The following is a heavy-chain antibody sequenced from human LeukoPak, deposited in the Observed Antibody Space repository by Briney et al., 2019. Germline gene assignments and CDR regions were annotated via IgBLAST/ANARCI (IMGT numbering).Heavy chain of an antibody. CDR2: INHSGST. D-gene: IGHD6-13*01. CDR3: ARGPGPYSSSFDY. Sequence: SETLSLTCAVYGGSFSGYYWSWIRRPPGKGLEWIGEINHSGSTNYNPSLKSRVTISVDTSKNQFSLKLSSVTAADTAVYYCARGPGPYSSSFDYWGQGTLVTVSS. V-gene: IGHV4-34*01. J-gene: IGHJ4*02. CDR1: GGSFSGYY.